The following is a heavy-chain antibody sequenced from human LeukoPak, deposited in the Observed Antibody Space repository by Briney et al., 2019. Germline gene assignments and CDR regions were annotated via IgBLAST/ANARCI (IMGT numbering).Heavy chain of an antibody. CDR3: ARDRRDFSSGWNYYFDY. Sequence: ASVKVSCKASGYTFTGYYMHWVRQAPGQGLEWMGWINPNSGGTNYAQKFQGRVTMTRDTSISTAYMELSRLRSDDTAVYYCARDRRDFSSGWNYYFDYWGQGTLVTVSS. CDR1: GYTFTGYY. J-gene: IGHJ4*02. V-gene: IGHV1-2*02. CDR2: INPNSGGT. D-gene: IGHD6-25*01.